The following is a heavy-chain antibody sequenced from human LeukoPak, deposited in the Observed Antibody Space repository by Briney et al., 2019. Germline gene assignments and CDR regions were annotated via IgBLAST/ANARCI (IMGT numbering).Heavy chain of an antibody. CDR2: ISYDGNNK. CDR1: GFTFSSYA. J-gene: IGHJ6*02. CDR3: ATRPTGATTSYGMDV. Sequence: GGSLRLSCAASGFTFSSYAMHWVRLAPGKGLEWVAVISYDGNNKYYADSVEGRFTISRDNSKNTLYLQMNSLRAEDTAVYYCATRPTGATTSYGMDVWGQGTTVTVSS. V-gene: IGHV3-30*14. D-gene: IGHD1-26*01.